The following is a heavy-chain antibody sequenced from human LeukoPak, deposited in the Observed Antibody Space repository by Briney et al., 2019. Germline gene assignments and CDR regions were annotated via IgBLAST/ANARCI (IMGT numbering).Heavy chain of an antibody. CDR2: INWNGGST. D-gene: IGHD3-22*01. Sequence: GGSLRLSCAASGFTFDDYGMSWVRQAPGKGLEWVSGINWNGGSTGYADSVKGQFTISRDNAKNSLYLQMNSLRAEDTALYYCARVDSSGYYQKLDYWGQGTLVTVSS. CDR1: GFTFDDYG. V-gene: IGHV3-20*04. J-gene: IGHJ4*02. CDR3: ARVDSSGYYQKLDY.